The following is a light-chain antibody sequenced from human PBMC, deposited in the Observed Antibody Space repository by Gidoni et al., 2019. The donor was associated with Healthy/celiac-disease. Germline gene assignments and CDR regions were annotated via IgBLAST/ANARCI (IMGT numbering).Light chain of an antibody. V-gene: IGKV2-28*01. J-gene: IGKJ1*01. Sequence: DIVMTQSPLFLPVTPGEPASISCRSSQSLLHSNGYNYLDWYLQKPGQSPQLLIYLGSNRASGVPDRFSGSGSGTDFTLKISRVEAEDVGVYYCMQALQTPRFGQGTKVEIK. CDR1: QSLLHSNGYNY. CDR2: LGS. CDR3: MQALQTPR.